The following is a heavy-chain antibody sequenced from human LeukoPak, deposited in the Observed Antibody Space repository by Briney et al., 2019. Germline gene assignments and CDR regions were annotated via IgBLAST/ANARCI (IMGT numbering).Heavy chain of an antibody. CDR2: IRSKAYGGTT. D-gene: IGHD4-17*01. Sequence: GGSLRLSCTASGFTFGDYAMSWVRQAPGKGLEWVGFIRSKAYGGTTEYAASVKGRFTISRDDSKSIAYLQMNSLKTEDTAVYYCTREDYGDYVPYYFDYWGQGTLVTVSS. V-gene: IGHV3-49*04. J-gene: IGHJ4*02. CDR1: GFTFGDYA. CDR3: TREDYGDYVPYYFDY.